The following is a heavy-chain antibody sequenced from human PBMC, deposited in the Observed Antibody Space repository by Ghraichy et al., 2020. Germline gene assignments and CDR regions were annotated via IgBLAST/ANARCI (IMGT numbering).Heavy chain of an antibody. D-gene: IGHD3-3*01. J-gene: IGHJ6*02. Sequence: SVKVSCKASGGTFSSYAISWVRQAPGQGLEWMGGIIPIFGTANYAQKFQGRVTITADESTSTAYMELSSLRSEDTAVYYCARVTIFGVVIRGGMDVWGQGTTVTVSS. V-gene: IGHV1-69*13. CDR1: GGTFSSYA. CDR2: IIPIFGTA. CDR3: ARVTIFGVVIRGGMDV.